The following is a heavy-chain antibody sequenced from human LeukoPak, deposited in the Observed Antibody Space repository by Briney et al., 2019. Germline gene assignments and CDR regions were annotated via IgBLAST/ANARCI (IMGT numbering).Heavy chain of an antibody. Sequence: GGSLRLSCAASGFTFSSYWMNWVRQAPGKGLEWVANIKQDGSEKYYVDSVKGRFTISRDNSKNTLYLQMNSLRAEDTAVYYCARELGSWYVDYWGQGTLVTVSS. D-gene: IGHD6-13*01. CDR3: ARELGSWYVDY. CDR2: IKQDGSEK. J-gene: IGHJ4*02. CDR1: GFTFSSYW. V-gene: IGHV3-7*01.